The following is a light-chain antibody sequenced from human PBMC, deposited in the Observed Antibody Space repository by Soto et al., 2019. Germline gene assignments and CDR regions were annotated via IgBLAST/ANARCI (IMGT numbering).Light chain of an antibody. CDR3: QQRYSWPPIT. V-gene: IGKV3-20*01. CDR1: RSVISSY. J-gene: IGKJ5*01. CDR2: GAS. Sequence: EIVLTQSPGTLSLSPGERASLSCSASRSVISSYLAWYQQKPGPAPRLLIYGASSRATGIPDRFSGSGSGTDFILTISGLEPEDFAVYYCQQRYSWPPITFGQGTRLEI.